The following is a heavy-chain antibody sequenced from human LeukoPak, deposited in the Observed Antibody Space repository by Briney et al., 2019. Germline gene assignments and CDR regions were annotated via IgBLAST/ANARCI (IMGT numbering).Heavy chain of an antibody. CDR2: IYSGGST. J-gene: IGHJ4*02. D-gene: IGHD3-16*01. Sequence: GGSLRLSCAASGFTVSNNYMSWVRQAPGKGLEGVSIIYSGGSTYYAESVKGRFTISRDNSKNTLHLQMKSLRADDTAVYYCGSSPYVWGIDHWGQGTPVTVSS. CDR1: GFTVSNNY. CDR3: GSSPYVWGIDH. V-gene: IGHV3-53*01.